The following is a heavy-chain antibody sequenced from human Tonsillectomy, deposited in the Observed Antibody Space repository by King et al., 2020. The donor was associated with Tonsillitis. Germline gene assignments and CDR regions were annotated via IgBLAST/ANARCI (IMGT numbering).Heavy chain of an antibody. D-gene: IGHD1-14*01. Sequence: VQLVESGGGLVQPGRSLRLSCTASGFTFGDYVMSWVRQAPGKGLEWVGFITTKAYGGTTEYAASVKGRFTISRDDSKSIAYLQMNSLKTEDTAVYYCVKAVLNQGALRYFDLWGRGTLVTVSS. CDR2: ITTKAYGGTT. CDR1: GFTFGDYV. V-gene: IGHV3-49*04. J-gene: IGHJ2*01. CDR3: VKAVLNQGALRYFDL.